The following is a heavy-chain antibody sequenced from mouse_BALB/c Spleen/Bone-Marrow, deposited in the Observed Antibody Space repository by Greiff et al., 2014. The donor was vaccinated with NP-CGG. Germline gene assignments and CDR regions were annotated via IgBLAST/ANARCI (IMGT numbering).Heavy chain of an antibody. CDR1: GYTFTTYT. J-gene: IGHJ1*03. CDR3: TRITTVVRYFDV. CDR2: INPSSGYA. V-gene: IGHV1-4*01. D-gene: IGHD1-1*01. Sequence: QVQLQQPGAELARPGASVKMSCKASGYTFTTYTIHRVKQRPGQGLEWIGYINPSSGYANYNQNFKDKATLTADKSSSTAYMQLSSLTSEDSAVYYCTRITTVVRYFDVWGTGTTVTVSS.